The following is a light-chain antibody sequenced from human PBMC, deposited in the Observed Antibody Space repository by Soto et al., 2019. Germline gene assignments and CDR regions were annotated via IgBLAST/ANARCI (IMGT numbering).Light chain of an antibody. CDR2: DVS. Sequence: QSALTQPASVSGSPGQSITISCTGTSSDVGAFNYVSWYQHHPGKAPKLRIFDVSNRPSGVSSRFSGSKSANTASLTISGLQADDEADYYCSSHSRISTLVFGGGTKLTVL. V-gene: IGLV2-14*03. CDR1: SSDVGAFNY. J-gene: IGLJ3*02. CDR3: SSHSRISTLV.